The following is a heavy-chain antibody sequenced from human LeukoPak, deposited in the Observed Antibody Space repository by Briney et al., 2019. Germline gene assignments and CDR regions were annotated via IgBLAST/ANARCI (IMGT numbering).Heavy chain of an antibody. V-gene: IGHV4-31*03. J-gene: IGHJ4*02. CDR3: ARGFRGTADY. CDR2: IYQSGST. D-gene: IGHD1-1*01. CDR1: GFSFSSGGYY. Sequence: SKTLSLTCTVSGFSFSSGGYYWIWIRQHPGKGLEWIGYIYQSGSTYYNPSLKSRVTISVDTSKNQFSLKLSSVTAADTAVYYCARGFRGTADYWGQGTLVTVSS.